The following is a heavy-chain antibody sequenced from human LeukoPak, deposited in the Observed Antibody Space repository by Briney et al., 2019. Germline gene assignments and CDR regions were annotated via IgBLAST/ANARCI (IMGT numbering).Heavy chain of an antibody. Sequence: SETLSLTCTVSGGSISSYYWSWIRQPPGKGLEWIGYIYYSGSTNYNPSLESRVTISVDTSKNQFSLKLASVTAADTAIYYCAKGAGGFSYYNWFDPWGQGTLVTVSS. D-gene: IGHD5-18*01. CDR1: GGSISSYY. J-gene: IGHJ5*02. CDR3: AKGAGGFSYYNWFDP. CDR2: IYYSGST. V-gene: IGHV4-59*12.